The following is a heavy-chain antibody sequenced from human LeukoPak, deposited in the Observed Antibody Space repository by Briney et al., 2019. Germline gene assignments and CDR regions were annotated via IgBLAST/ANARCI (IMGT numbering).Heavy chain of an antibody. CDR2: IDYSGIT. CDR3: AQSLASRTYYYYYYMDV. D-gene: IGHD5-12*01. Sequence: SETLSLTCTVAGCSISRGGDYWRWIRQHPGKGLEWIGYIDYSGITYYNPSLKSRVTISVDTSKNQFSLKLSSVTAAGTAVYYCAQSLASRTYYYYYYMDVWGKGTTVTVSS. V-gene: IGHV4-31*03. J-gene: IGHJ6*03. CDR1: GCSISRGGDY.